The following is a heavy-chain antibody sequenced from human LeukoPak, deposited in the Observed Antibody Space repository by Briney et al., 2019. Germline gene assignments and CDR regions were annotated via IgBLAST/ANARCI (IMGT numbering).Heavy chain of an antibody. J-gene: IGHJ3*02. V-gene: IGHV3-23*01. CDR2: ISGSGGST. CDR3: AKRVSGGI. D-gene: IGHD2-15*01. Sequence: HPGGSLRLSCAASGFTFSSYAMSWVRQAPGKGLEWVSGISGSGGSTYYPDSVKGRFTISRDNFKNTLYLQMNSLRAEDTAVYYCAKRVSGGIWGQGTMVTVSS. CDR1: GFTFSSYA.